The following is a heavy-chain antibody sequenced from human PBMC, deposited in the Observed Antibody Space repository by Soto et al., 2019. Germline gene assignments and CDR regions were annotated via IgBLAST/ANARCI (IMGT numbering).Heavy chain of an antibody. CDR3: AAGYCSGGSCYATVYGMDV. CDR2: IVVGSGNT. V-gene: IGHV1-58*01. CDR1: GFTFTSSS. Sequence: SVKVSCKASGFTFTSSSVRWVRQARGQRLAWIGWIVVGSGNTNYAQKFQERVTITRNMSTSTAYMELSSLRSEDTAVYYCAAGYCSGGSCYATVYGMDVWGQGTTVTVSS. J-gene: IGHJ6*02. D-gene: IGHD2-15*01.